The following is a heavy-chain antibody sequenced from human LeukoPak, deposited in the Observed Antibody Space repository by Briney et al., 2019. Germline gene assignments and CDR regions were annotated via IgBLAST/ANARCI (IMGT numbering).Heavy chain of an antibody. CDR1: GGTFSSYA. CDR3: ASSVKVGYGAEGRGDAFDI. CDR2: IIPIFGTA. V-gene: IGHV1-69*13. J-gene: IGHJ3*02. Sequence: GASVKVSCKASGGTFSSYAISWVRQAPGQGLEWMGGIIPIFGTANYAQKFQGRVTITADESTSTAYMELSSLRSEDTAVYYCASSVKVGYGAEGRGDAFDIWGQGTMVTVSS. D-gene: IGHD4-17*01.